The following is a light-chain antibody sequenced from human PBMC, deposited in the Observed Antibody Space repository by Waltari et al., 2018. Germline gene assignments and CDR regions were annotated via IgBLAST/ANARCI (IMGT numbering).Light chain of an antibody. Sequence: QSALTQPASVSGSPGQSIPISCTRTSSDAGGYNYVPWSQQHPAKAPKLMIYDVSNRPSGVSNRFSGSKSGNTASLTISGLQAEDEADYYCSSYTSSSTRFGGGTKLTVL. CDR3: SSYTSSSTR. V-gene: IGLV2-14*01. J-gene: IGLJ2*01. CDR2: DVS. CDR1: SSDAGGYNY.